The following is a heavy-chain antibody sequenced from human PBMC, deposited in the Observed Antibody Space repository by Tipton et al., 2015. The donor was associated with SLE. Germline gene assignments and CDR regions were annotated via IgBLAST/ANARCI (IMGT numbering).Heavy chain of an antibody. CDR1: GGSFSGYY. CDR3: ATRADYFDF. V-gene: IGHV4-34*01. Sequence: TLSLTCAVYGGSFSGYYWSWIRQPPGKGLEGIGESNHSGSTNYNPSLKSRLPISVDTSKNQFSLKLSSVTAADTSVYYCATRADYFDFWGQGTLVTVSS. CDR2: SNHSGST. J-gene: IGHJ4*02.